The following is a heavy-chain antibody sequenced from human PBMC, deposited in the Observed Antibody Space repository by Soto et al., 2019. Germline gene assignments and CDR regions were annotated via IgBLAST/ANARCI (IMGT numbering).Heavy chain of an antibody. D-gene: IGHD1-7*01. J-gene: IGHJ4*02. V-gene: IGHV3-7*01. CDR1: GFTFSIYW. CDR2: IKQDGSEI. Sequence: LRLSCAASGFTFSIYWMSWVRQAPGKGLEWVANIKQDGSEIYYVDSVKGRFTISRDNAKKTQYLQMNSLRAEDTAVYYCTRDSNSPFDYWGKGTLVTVSS. CDR3: TRDSNSPFDY.